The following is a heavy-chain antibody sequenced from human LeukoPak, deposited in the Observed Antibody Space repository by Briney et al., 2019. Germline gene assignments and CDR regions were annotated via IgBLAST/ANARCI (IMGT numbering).Heavy chain of an antibody. V-gene: IGHV3-23*01. J-gene: IGHJ4*02. CDR2: ISGSGGST. CDR3: AKANYDSSGYYQYYFDY. Sequence: GGSLRLSCAASGFTFSSYAMSWLRQAPGKGLELVSAISGSGGSTYYADSVKGRFTISRDNSKNTMYLQMNSLRAEDRAVYYCAKANYDSSGYYQYYFDYWGQGTLVTVSS. D-gene: IGHD3-22*01. CDR1: GFTFSSYA.